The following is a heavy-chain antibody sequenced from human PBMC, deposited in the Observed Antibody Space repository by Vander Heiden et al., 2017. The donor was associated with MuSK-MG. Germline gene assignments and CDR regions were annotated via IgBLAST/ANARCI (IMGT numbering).Heavy chain of an antibody. D-gene: IGHD2-8*01. J-gene: IGHJ4*02. CDR1: GFSLSTGGVG. CDR2: IYWDDDS. V-gene: IGHV2-5*02. CDR3: AHRRSGACSNFDY. Sequence: QITLKESGPTLVKPTQTLTLTCTFSGFSLSTGGVGVAWIRQPPGKALEWLALIYWDDDSRYSPALKSRLTITKDTSKNQVVLTMTKMETVDTAIYYFAHRRSGACSNFDYWGQGSMVTVYS.